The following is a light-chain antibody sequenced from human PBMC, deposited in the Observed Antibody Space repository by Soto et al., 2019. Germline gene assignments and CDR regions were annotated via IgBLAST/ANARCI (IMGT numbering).Light chain of an antibody. CDR2: VNSGGSH. CDR3: QTWGPGSAIVV. V-gene: IGLV4-69*01. Sequence: QSVLTQSPSASASLGASVKLTCTLSSGHSNYAIAWHQQQPEKGPRYLMKVNSGGSHIKGDGIPDRFSGSSSGAERYLFISSLQSEDEADYYCQTWGPGSAIVVFGGGTQLTVL. J-gene: IGLJ7*01. CDR1: SGHSNYA.